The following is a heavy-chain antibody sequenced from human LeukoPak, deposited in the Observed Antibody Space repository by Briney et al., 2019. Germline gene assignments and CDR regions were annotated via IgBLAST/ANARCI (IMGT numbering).Heavy chain of an antibody. Sequence: GGSLRLSCAASGFTFSSYAMHWVRQAPGKGLEWVALISYDGSNKYYADSVKGRSTISRDNSKNTLYLQMNSLRAEDTAVYYCARAERNYYYGMDVWGQGTTVTVS. V-gene: IGHV3-30-3*01. J-gene: IGHJ6*02. CDR2: ISYDGSNK. CDR1: GFTFSSYA. CDR3: ARAERNYYYGMDV.